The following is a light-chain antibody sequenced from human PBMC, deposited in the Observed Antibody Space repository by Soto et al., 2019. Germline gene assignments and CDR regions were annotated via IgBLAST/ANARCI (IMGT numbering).Light chain of an antibody. J-gene: IGKJ1*01. Sequence: DIQMTQSPSTLSASVGDRVTITCRASQSISGWLAWYQQRPGKAPNLLIYGASSLQSGVPSRFSGSVSGTEFTLTFSSLQAGYCGTYYCQQQKNVWTFGQGTKVEIK. CDR2: GAS. CDR3: QQQKNVWT. CDR1: QSISGW. V-gene: IGKV1-5*01.